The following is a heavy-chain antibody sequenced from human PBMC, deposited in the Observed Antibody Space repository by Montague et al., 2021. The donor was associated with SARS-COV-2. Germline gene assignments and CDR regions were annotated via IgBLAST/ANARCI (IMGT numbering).Heavy chain of an antibody. V-gene: IGHV4-39*07. CDR3: ARGFRTVEMPTISFDY. CDR2: IFYSGST. J-gene: IGHJ4*02. D-gene: IGHD5-24*01. Sequence: SETLSLTCTVSGGSISSSSYYWGWIRQPPGKGLEWMGNIFYSGSTYYNPSLKSRVTMSLDTSKNQFSLKLSSVTAADTAVYFCARGFRTVEMPTISFDYWGQGTLVTVSS. CDR1: GGSISSSSYY.